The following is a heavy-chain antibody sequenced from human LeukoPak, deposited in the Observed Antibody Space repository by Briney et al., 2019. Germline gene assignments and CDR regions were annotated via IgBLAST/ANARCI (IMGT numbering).Heavy chain of an antibody. D-gene: IGHD6-13*01. CDR1: GYTFTSYY. V-gene: IGHV1-46*01. CDR3: ARGVAAADPEDY. Sequence: GASVKVSCKASGYTFTSYYMHWVRQAPGQGLEWMGLINPTGGSTGYAQKFQGRVTMTRDTSTSTVYMELSSLRSEDTAVYYCARGVAAADPEDYWGQGTLVTVSS. J-gene: IGHJ4*02. CDR2: INPTGGST.